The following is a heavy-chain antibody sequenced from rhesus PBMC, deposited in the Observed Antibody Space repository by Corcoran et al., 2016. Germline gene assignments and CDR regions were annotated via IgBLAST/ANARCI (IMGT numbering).Heavy chain of an antibody. J-gene: IGHJ5-2*02. Sequence: EVQLVESGGGLVQPGGSLRLSCAASGFTFSSYGMYWVRQVPGKGLEWISAISSGGGSTYYACSVKGRFTISRDNSKHTLSLQMNSLRAEDTAVYSCAKDQTSGYGYNSLDVWGRGVLVTVSS. V-gene: IGHV3S25*01. CDR2: ISSGGGST. D-gene: IGHD5-24*01. CDR1: GFTFSSYG. CDR3: AKDQTSGYGYNSLDV.